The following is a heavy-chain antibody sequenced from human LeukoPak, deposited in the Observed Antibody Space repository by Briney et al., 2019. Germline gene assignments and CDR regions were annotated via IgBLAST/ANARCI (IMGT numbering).Heavy chain of an antibody. CDR2: ISAQHGQT. CDR1: GYSENFYG. J-gene: IGHJ4*02. V-gene: IGHV1-18*01. CDR3: AGSLGYCTSNVCYLKY. D-gene: IGHD2-8*01. Sequence: ASVTVSCKTSGYSENFYGITWVRQVAGQGLEWMGWISAQHGQTEYAPNSQDRVTMTTDTYTNTAYMELRSLRSDDTAVYCCAGSLGYCTSNVCYLKYWGQGTLVTVSS.